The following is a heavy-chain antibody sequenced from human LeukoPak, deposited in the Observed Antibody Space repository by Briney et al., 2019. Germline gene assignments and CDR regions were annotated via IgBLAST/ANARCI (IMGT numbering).Heavy chain of an antibody. CDR1: GFTFSSYW. V-gene: IGHV3-74*01. CDR3: ARANRLGATQGY. D-gene: IGHD1-26*01. Sequence: PGGSLRLSCAASGFTFSSYWMHWVRQAPGKGLVWVSRINSDGSSTSYADSVKGRFTISRDNAKNTLYLQMNSLRAEDTAVYYCARANRLGATQGYWGQGTLVTVSS. CDR2: INSDGSST. J-gene: IGHJ4*02.